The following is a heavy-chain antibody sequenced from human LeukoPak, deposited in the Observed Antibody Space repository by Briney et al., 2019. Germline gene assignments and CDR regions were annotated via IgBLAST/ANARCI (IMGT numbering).Heavy chain of an antibody. CDR3: ARVEAAAGYYFDY. D-gene: IGHD6-13*01. CDR1: GGSISSYY. Sequence: KTSETLSLTCTVSGGSISSYYWSWIRQPPWKGLEWIGYIYHSGSTYYNPSLKSRVTISVDRSKNQFSLKLSSVTAADTAVYYCARVEAAAGYYFDYWGQGTLVTVSS. CDR2: IYHSGST. J-gene: IGHJ4*02. V-gene: IGHV4-59*12.